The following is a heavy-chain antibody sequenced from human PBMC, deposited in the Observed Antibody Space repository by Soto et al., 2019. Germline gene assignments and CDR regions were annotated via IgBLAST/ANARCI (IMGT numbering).Heavy chain of an antibody. CDR3: ASLVSLLPTIDS. Sequence: RISWKVAEENSVNYGSGWVRQKPGGGLEWLGLIFPRDLDVRYSPSFEGQVTISVDRSTATAFLQWRSLEASESPLYFCASLVSLLPTIDSWGKGSPVTVTS. CDR1: EENSVNYG. CDR2: IFPRDLDV. V-gene: IGHV5-51*01. J-gene: IGHJ5*01. D-gene: IGHD3-16*01.